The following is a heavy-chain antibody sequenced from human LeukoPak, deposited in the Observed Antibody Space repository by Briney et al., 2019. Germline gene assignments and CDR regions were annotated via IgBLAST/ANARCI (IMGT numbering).Heavy chain of an antibody. D-gene: IGHD3-3*01. CDR2: ISSSSSYI. CDR3: ARYLIDFWSGCKDV. V-gene: IGHV3-21*01. CDR1: GFTFSSYS. J-gene: IGHJ6*02. Sequence: GGSLRLSCAASGFTFSSYSMNWVRQAPGKGLEWVSSISSSSSYIYYADSVKGRFTISRDNAKNSLYLQMNSLRAEDTAVYYCARYLIDFWSGCKDVWGQGTTVTVSS.